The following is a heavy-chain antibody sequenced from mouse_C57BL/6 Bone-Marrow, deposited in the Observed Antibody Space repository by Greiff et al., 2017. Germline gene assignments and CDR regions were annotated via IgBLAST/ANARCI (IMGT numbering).Heavy chain of an antibody. Sequence: QVQLQQPGAELVKPGASVKMSCKASGYTFTSYWITWVKQRPGQGLEWIGDIYPGSGSTNYNEKFKSKATLTVDTSSSTAYMQLSSLTSEDSAVYYCARTARCRRRQPYYFDYWGQGTTLTVSS. J-gene: IGHJ2*01. V-gene: IGHV1-55*01. D-gene: IGHD1-2*01. CDR2: IYPGSGST. CDR3: ARTARCRRRQPYYFDY. CDR1: GYTFTSYW.